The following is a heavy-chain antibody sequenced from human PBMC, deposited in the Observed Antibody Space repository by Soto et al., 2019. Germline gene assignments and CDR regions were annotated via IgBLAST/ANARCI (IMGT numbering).Heavy chain of an antibody. CDR2: ISYDGSDK. D-gene: IGHD1-26*01. J-gene: IGHJ1*01. Sequence: GGSLRLSCAASGFTFGSYGMHWVRQAPGKGLEWVAVISYDGSDKYYADSVKGRFTISRDNSNNTLYQQMDSLRDEDTAEYYWAKGVGGAITSSQHWGQGTKVTSP. CDR3: AKGVGGAITSSQH. V-gene: IGHV3-30*18. CDR1: GFTFGSYG.